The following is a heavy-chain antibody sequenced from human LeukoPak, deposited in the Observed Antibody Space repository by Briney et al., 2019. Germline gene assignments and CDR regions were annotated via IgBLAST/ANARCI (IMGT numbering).Heavy chain of an antibody. D-gene: IGHD1-14*01. Sequence: GGSLRLSCAASGFTFGNSWVHWARQAPGKGMVWVSLINADGSTTSYADSVKGRFTISRDNARNTLSLEMNSLTIEDTAVYYCIVVVEPPDSDGFDVWGQGTMITVSS. V-gene: IGHV3-74*01. CDR3: IVVVEPPDSDGFDV. CDR2: INADGSTT. J-gene: IGHJ3*01. CDR1: GFTFGNSW.